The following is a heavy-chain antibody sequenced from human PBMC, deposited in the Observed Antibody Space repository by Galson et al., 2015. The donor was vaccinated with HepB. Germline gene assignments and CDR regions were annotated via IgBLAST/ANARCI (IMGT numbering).Heavy chain of an antibody. Sequence: SVKVSCKASGDTFSNYALGWVRLAPGRGPEWMGGFIPVYATGNTASKFQDKVIITADASTSTVYLELRSLTYEDTAVYYCAGSSVDRIYFDFWGQGTLITVSS. CDR2: FIPVYATG. CDR1: GDTFSNYA. CDR3: AGSSVDRIYFDF. D-gene: IGHD3-10*01. J-gene: IGHJ4*02. V-gene: IGHV1-69*13.